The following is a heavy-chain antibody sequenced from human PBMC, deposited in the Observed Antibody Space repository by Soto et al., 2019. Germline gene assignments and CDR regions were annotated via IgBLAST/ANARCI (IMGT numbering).Heavy chain of an antibody. V-gene: IGHV3-23*01. J-gene: IGHJ4*02. CDR2: ISGSGGST. CDR1: GFTFSSYA. D-gene: IGHD3-9*01. Sequence: GGSLRLSCAASGFTFSSYAMSWVRQAPGKGLEWVSAISGSGGSTYYADSVKGRFTISRDNSKNTLYLQMNSLRAEDTAVYYCARGDYDILTGYSSGPFDYWGQGTLVTVSS. CDR3: ARGDYDILTGYSSGPFDY.